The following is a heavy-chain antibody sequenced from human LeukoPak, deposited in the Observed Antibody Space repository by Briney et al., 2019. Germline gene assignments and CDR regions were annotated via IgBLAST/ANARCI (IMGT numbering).Heavy chain of an antibody. J-gene: IGHJ4*02. CDR2: IYTSGST. CDR1: GGSISSGSYY. D-gene: IGHD3-22*01. CDR3: ARDSRATRTYYYDSSGSQGYYFDY. Sequence: SQTLSLTXTVSGGSISSGSYYWSWIRQPAGKGLEWIGRIYTSGSTNYNPSLKSRVTISVDTSKNQFSLKLSSVTAADTAVYYCARDSRATRTYYYDSSGSQGYYFDYWGQGTLVTVSS. V-gene: IGHV4-61*02.